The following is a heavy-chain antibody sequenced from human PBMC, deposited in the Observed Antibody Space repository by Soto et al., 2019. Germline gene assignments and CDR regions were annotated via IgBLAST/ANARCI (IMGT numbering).Heavy chain of an antibody. J-gene: IGHJ4*02. CDR3: ARHLFGGYCTNGVCEATPNIDY. D-gene: IGHD2-8*01. Sequence: PGESLKISCKGSGYSFTSYWIGWVRQMPGKGLEWMGIIYPGDSDTRYSPSFQGQVTISADKSISTAYLQWSSLKASDTAMYYCARHLFGGYCTNGVCEATPNIDYWGQGTLVTVSS. CDR1: GYSFTSYW. CDR2: IYPGDSDT. V-gene: IGHV5-51*01.